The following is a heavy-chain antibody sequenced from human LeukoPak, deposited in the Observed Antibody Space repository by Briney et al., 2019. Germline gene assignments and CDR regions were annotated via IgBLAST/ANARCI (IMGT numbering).Heavy chain of an antibody. CDR1: SGSFSGYH. J-gene: IGHJ4*02. D-gene: IGHD3-22*01. CDR2: INYGGST. Sequence: IPSETLSLTCAVYSGSFSGYHWNWIRQAPGKGLEWIGEINYGGSTNYNPSLKSRVTISVDTSKNQFSLKLTSVTAADTAVYYCARRYGDYYSWGQGNLVTVSS. CDR3: ARRYGDYYS. V-gene: IGHV4-34*01.